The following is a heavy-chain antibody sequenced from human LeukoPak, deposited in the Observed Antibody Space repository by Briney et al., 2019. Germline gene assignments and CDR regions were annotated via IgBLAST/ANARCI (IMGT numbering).Heavy chain of an antibody. D-gene: IGHD6-13*01. J-gene: IGHJ4*02. V-gene: IGHV3-7*01. CDR1: GFTFSTYL. CDR3: ARIGYRSSSFDY. CDR2: IKQDGSET. Sequence: GGSLRLSCAASGFTFSTYLISWVRQAPGKGLEWVASIKQDGSETDYVDFMKGRFTISRDNAKNSVYLQVNSLRAEDTAVYHCARIGYRSSSFDYWGQGTLVTVSS.